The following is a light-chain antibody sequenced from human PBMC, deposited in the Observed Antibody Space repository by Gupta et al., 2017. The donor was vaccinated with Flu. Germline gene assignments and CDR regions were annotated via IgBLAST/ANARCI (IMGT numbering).Light chain of an antibody. CDR3: CSYAGSSYV. V-gene: IGLV2-11*01. CDR2: DVN. CDR1: STNFGGHNH. Sequence: QSVTIPCTGTSTNFGGHNHVSWYQHHPGKAPKVMIYDVNKRPSGVPDRFSGSRSGETASLIISGLQAEDEGDYYCCSYAGSSYVCDTGTKVTVL. J-gene: IGLJ1*01.